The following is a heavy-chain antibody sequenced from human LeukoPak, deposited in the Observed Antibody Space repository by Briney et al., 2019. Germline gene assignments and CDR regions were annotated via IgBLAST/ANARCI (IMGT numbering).Heavy chain of an antibody. CDR1: GGSISSSSYY. CDR2: IYYSGST. CDR3: ARERADMDV. J-gene: IGHJ6*03. Sequence: SETLSLTCTVSGGSISSSSYYWGWIRQPPGKGLEWIGSIYYSGSTYYNPSLKSRVTISVDTSKNQFSLKLSSVTAADTAVYYCARERADMDVWGKGTTVTVSS. V-gene: IGHV4-39*07.